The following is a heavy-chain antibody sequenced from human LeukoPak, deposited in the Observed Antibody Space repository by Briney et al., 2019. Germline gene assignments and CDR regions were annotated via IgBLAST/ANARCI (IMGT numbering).Heavy chain of an antibody. Sequence: PGGSLGLSCAASRFTFTTYSMHWVRQAPGRGLEWVAVISYDGTNKYYGESVKGRFTISRDNSKNTLYLQMNSLREDGTAVYYCARDSYGDYYFDYWGQGTLVTVSS. CDR1: RFTFTTYS. D-gene: IGHD4-17*01. CDR3: ARDSYGDYYFDY. J-gene: IGHJ4*02. CDR2: ISYDGTNK. V-gene: IGHV3-30*03.